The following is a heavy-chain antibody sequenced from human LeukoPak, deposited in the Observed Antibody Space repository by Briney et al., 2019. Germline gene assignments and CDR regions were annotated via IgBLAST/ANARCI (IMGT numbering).Heavy chain of an antibody. CDR2: FDPEDGET. J-gene: IGHJ4*02. CDR1: GYTLTELS. CDR3: ARPGYSSGWTDSYFDY. V-gene: IGHV1-24*01. Sequence: GASVKVSCKVSGYTLTELSMHWVRQAPGKGLEWMGGFDPEDGETIYAQKFQGRVTMTRDTSTSTVYMEPSSLRSEDTAVYYCARPGYSSGWTDSYFDYWGQGTLVTVSS. D-gene: IGHD6-19*01.